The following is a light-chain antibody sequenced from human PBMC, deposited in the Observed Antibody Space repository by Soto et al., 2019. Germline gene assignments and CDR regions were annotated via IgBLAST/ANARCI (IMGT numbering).Light chain of an antibody. CDR1: QTVNTY. V-gene: IGKV3-11*01. Sequence: EIVLTQTPATQSLSPGERATLSCRASQTVNTYLAWYQQKPGQAPRLLIYDASSRATGIPARFSGSGSGTDFTLTIGSLQPEDFAVYYCQQRSTWPHTFGPGTKVDIK. J-gene: IGKJ3*01. CDR2: DAS. CDR3: QQRSTWPHT.